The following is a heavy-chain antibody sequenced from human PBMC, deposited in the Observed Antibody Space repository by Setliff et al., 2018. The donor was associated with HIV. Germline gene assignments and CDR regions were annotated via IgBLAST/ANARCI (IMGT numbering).Heavy chain of an antibody. V-gene: IGHV1-18*01. CDR1: GYRFTNYG. J-gene: IGHJ4*02. D-gene: IGHD3-22*01. Sequence: SVKVSCKASGYRFTNYGISWVRQAPGQGLGWMAWISPQNGNTEFAQKFHHRVSVTADRSSNIAYMELRSLTFEDTAIYYCARDGRFDYDSSGYAGPEFDQWGQGTLVTVSS. CDR2: ISPQNGNT. CDR3: ARDGRFDYDSSGYAGPEFDQ.